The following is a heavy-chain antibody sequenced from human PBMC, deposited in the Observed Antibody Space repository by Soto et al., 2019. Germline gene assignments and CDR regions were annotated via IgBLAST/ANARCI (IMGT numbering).Heavy chain of an antibody. J-gene: IGHJ3*02. CDR3: ARVYSSGYDAFDI. CDR2: IKQDGSKK. V-gene: IGHV3-7*01. CDR1: GFTFSSYW. D-gene: IGHD6-19*01. Sequence: GGALRLSCAASGFTFSSYWMSWARQGPLKGLECVANIKQDGSKKYSVDYVKGRFTISRDNAKNSLYLQMNSLRAEDTAFYYCARVYSSGYDAFDIWRQGTMVTVSS.